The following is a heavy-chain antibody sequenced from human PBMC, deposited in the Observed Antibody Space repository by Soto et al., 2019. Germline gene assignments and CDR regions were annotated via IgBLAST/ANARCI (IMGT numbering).Heavy chain of an antibody. V-gene: IGHV4-30-4*01. CDR2: IYYSGST. J-gene: IGHJ4*02. CDR1: GGSISSGDYY. D-gene: IGHD4-17*01. CDR3: ARVPFYGWAYCDYSA. Sequence: QVQLQESGPGLVKPSQTLSLTCTVSGGSISSGDYYWSWIRQPPGKGLEWIGYIYYSGSTYYNPSLKSRVTISVDTSKNQFSLKLSSVTAADTAVYYCARVPFYGWAYCDYSAWGQGTLVTVSS.